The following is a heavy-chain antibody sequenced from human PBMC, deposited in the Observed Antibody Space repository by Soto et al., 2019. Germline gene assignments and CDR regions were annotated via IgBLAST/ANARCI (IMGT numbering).Heavy chain of an antibody. CDR3: ARGGPALYYYGMDV. V-gene: IGHV1-8*01. CDR2: MNPNSGNT. Sequence: ASAEVCSKASGYSFTSYDINWVRQATGQGLEWMGWMNPNSGNTGYAQKFQGRVTMTRNTSISTAYMELSSLRSEDTAVYYCARGGPALYYYGMDVWGQGTTVTVSS. J-gene: IGHJ6*02. CDR1: GYSFTSYD. D-gene: IGHD6-25*01.